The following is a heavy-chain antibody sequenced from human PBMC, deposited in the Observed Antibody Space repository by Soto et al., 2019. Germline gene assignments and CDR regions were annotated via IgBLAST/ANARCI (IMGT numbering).Heavy chain of an antibody. CDR1: GDSISSYF. CDR2: VSYSGSP. J-gene: IGHJ4*02. D-gene: IGHD5-18*01. V-gene: IGHV4-59*01. CDR3: ARGGPVQLWAFDY. Sequence: KTXETLCLTCTVSGDSISSYFWSWIRQPPGKGLEWVAYVSYSGSPHYNPSLQSRVTVSVDTSKSQFSLEVTSLTAADKAVYYCARGGPVQLWAFDYWGQGSLVTVSS.